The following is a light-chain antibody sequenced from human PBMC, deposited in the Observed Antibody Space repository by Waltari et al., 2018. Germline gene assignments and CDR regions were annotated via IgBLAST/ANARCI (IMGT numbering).Light chain of an antibody. Sequence: QSVVTQPPSASGTPGQWVTISCSGSSSNIGSNTVNWYQQLPGTAPKLLVYSDNPRPSGGPARCSGSKSGTSASLAISGLQSEDEAGYYCAAWDDSLNAVVFGGGTKLTVL. V-gene: IGLV1-44*01. CDR2: SDN. CDR3: AAWDDSLNAVV. J-gene: IGLJ3*02. CDR1: SSNIGSNT.